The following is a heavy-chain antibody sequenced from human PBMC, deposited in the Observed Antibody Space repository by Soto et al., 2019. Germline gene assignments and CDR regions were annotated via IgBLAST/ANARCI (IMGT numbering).Heavy chain of an antibody. CDR3: ARDRHPYSTKYYFDY. CDR2: ISGSGAYT. CDR1: GFTFSTYA. V-gene: IGHV3-23*01. Sequence: GGSLRLSCAASGFTFSTYAMNWVRQPPGKGLEWVSSISGSGAYTYYADSVQGRFTISRDNSKNTLNLQMNSVRAEDTAVYYCARDRHPYSTKYYFDYWGQGTLVTVSS. J-gene: IGHJ4*02. D-gene: IGHD2-2*01.